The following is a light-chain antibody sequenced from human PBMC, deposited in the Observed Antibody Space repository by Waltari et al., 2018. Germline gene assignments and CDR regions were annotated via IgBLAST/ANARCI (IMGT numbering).Light chain of an antibody. CDR2: GAS. CDR1: QSVSSSY. CDR3: QQYGSSPLT. Sequence: EIVLTQSPGTLSLSPGERATLSCRASQSVSSSYLAWYQQKPGQAPRLLIYGASSRAPGIPDRFGGSGSGTDFTLTISRLEPEDFAVYYCQQYGSSPLTFGGGTKVEIK. V-gene: IGKV3-20*01. J-gene: IGKJ4*01.